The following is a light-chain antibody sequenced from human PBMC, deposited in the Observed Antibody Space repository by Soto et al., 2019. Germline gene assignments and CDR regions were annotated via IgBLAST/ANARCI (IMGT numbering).Light chain of an antibody. CDR3: QQYSSSRT. V-gene: IGKV3-20*01. CDR1: QSVSSAY. J-gene: IGKJ1*01. Sequence: IVLIQSPATLSVSPGERATLSCRASQSVSSAYLAWYQQKAGQAPRLIISDASSRATGIPVRFSGSGSETDFTLTITRLEPEDFAVYYCQQYSSSRTFGQGTKVDI. CDR2: DAS.